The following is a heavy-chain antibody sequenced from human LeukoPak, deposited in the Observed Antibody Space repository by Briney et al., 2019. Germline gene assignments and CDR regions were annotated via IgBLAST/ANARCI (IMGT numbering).Heavy chain of an antibody. CDR1: VFTLSSYW. J-gene: IGHJ6*02. V-gene: IGHV3-7*01. D-gene: IGHD6-19*01. CDR3: ARAVAGVWYYYGMDV. Sequence: GGSLRLSCAASVFTLSSYWMSWVRQAPGKGLEWVANIKQDASDKYYVDSVNCRFTISRENAKNSLYLQMNSLRAEDTAVYYRARAVAGVWYYYGMDVWGQGTTVTVSS. CDR2: IKQDASDK.